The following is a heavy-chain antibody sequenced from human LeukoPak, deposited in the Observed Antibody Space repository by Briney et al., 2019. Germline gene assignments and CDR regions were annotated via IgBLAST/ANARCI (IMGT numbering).Heavy chain of an antibody. J-gene: IGHJ6*02. V-gene: IGHV3-48*04. D-gene: IGHD2-15*01. CDR3: ARDKDCSGGSCYWGSYYYGMDV. CDR2: ISSSSSPI. Sequence: PGGSLRLSCAASGFTFNSYSMNWVRQAPGKGREWVSYISSSSSPIYYADSVKGRFTISRDNAKNSLYLQMNSLRAEDTAVYYCARDKDCSGGSCYWGSYYYGMDVWGQGTTVTVSS. CDR1: GFTFNSYS.